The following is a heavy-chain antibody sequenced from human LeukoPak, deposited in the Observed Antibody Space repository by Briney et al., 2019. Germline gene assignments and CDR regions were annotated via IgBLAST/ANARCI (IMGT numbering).Heavy chain of an antibody. J-gene: IGHJ4*02. D-gene: IGHD6-13*01. CDR2: IYYSGST. CDR3: ARGGLYSSSWLLYYFDY. Sequence: SETLSLTCTVSGGSISSSSYYWGWIRQPPGKGLKWIGSIYYSGSTYYNPSLKSRVTISVDTSKNQFSLKLSSVTAADTAVYYCARGGLYSSSWLLYYFDYWGQGTLVTVSS. V-gene: IGHV4-39*07. CDR1: GGSISSSSYY.